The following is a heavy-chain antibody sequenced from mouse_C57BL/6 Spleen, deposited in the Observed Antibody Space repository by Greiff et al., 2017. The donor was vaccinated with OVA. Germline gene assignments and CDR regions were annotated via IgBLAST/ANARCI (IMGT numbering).Heavy chain of an antibody. CDR2: ISSGVDYI. J-gene: IGHJ1*03. V-gene: IGHV5-9-1*02. D-gene: IGHD4-1*01. CDR3: AREREELLYWDFDV. CDR1: GFTFSSYA. Sequence: DVKLVESGEGLVKPGGSLKLSCAASGFTFSSYAMSWVRQTPEKRLEWVAYISSGVDYIYYADTVKGRFTISTDNARNTLYLQMSSLKSEDPAMYYCAREREELLYWDFDVWGTGTTVTVSS.